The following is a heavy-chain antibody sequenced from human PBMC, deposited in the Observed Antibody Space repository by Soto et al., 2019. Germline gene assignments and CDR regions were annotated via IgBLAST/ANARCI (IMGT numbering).Heavy chain of an antibody. J-gene: IGHJ4*02. CDR1: GFTFSRNR. Sequence: EVQLVESGGGLVQPGGSLRLSCAASGFTFSRNRMHWVRQGPGKGLVWVSLISNDGTSITYADSEKGRFNISRDSAKNTLYLQMNSLRAEDTAVYYCTREWEGLGIWGQGTLVTVSS. V-gene: IGHV3-74*01. D-gene: IGHD7-27*01. CDR2: ISNDGTSI. CDR3: TREWEGLGI.